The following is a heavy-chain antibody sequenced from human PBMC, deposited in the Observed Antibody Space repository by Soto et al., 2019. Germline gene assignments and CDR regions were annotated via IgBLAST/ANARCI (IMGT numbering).Heavy chain of an antibody. CDR3: ARHPSDFWFDP. V-gene: IGHV4-39*01. J-gene: IGHJ5*02. Sequence: SDTLSLTFSISGCSISSSSYFWGWIRQPPGKELEWIGSIYYSGSTYYNQSLKNRITVSVDTSKNQFSLKLSSVTAADTAVYYCARHPSDFWFDPWGQG. D-gene: IGHD2-21*02. CDR2: IYYSGST. CDR1: GCSISSSSYF.